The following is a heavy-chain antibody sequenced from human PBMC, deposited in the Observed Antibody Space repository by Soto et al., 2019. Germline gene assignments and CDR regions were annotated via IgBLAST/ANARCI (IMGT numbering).Heavy chain of an antibody. D-gene: IGHD3-16*01. V-gene: IGHV3-30*18. CDR3: AKEFGQNFYYYGMDV. CDR2: ISYDGSNK. CDR1: GFTFSSYG. Sequence: GGSLRLSCAASGFTFSSYGVHWVRQAPGKGLEWVAVISYDGSNKYYADSVKGRFTISRDNSKNTLYLQMNSLRAEDTAVYYCAKEFGQNFYYYGMDVWGQGTTVTVSS. J-gene: IGHJ6*02.